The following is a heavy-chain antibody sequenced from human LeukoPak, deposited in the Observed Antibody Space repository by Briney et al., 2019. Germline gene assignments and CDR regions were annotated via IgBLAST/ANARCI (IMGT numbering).Heavy chain of an antibody. CDR3: ARGFTYYDNNDYREF. V-gene: IGHV4-61*02. CDR2: IYTSGST. Sequence: PSETLSLTCTVSGGSISSGSYYWSWIRQPAGKGLEWIGRIYTSGSTNYNPSLKSRVTISVDTSKNQFSLKLSSVTAADTAVYYCARGFTYYDNNDYREFWGQGTLVTVSS. CDR1: GGSISSGSYY. J-gene: IGHJ4*02. D-gene: IGHD3-22*01.